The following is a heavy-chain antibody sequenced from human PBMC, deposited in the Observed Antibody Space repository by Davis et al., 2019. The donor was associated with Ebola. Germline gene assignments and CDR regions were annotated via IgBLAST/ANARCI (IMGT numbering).Heavy chain of an antibody. CDR3: ARGGLQQAPTRDYGMDV. CDR1: GGSISSSSYY. CDR2: IYTSGST. V-gene: IGHV4-61*02. D-gene: IGHD1/OR15-1a*01. Sequence: PSETLSLTCTVSGGSISSSSYYWSWIRQPAGKGLEWIGRIYTSGSTNYNPSLKSRVTMSVDTSKNQFSLKLSSVTAADTAVYYCARGGLQQAPTRDYGMDVWGQGTTVTVSS. J-gene: IGHJ6*02.